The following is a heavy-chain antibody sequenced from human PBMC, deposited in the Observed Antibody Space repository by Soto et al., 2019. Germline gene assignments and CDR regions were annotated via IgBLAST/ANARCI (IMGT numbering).Heavy chain of an antibody. CDR1: GYTFTSYA. CDR3: AGSYSSGWTTLDY. CDR2: INAGNGNT. D-gene: IGHD6-19*01. Sequence: QVQLVQSGAEVKKPGASVKVSCKASGYTFTSYAMHWVRQAPGQRLEWMGWINAGNGNTKYSQKFQGRVTITRDTSASTAYVELSSLRSEDTAVYYCAGSYSSGWTTLDYWGKGTLVTVSS. J-gene: IGHJ4*02. V-gene: IGHV1-3*01.